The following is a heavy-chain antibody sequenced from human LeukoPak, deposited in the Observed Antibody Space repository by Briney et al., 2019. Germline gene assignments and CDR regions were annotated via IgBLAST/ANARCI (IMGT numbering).Heavy chain of an antibody. CDR3: ARQWYSSSWYYFDY. V-gene: IGHV4-39*01. J-gene: IGHJ4*02. D-gene: IGHD6-13*01. CDR2: IYYSGSA. CDR1: GGSISSSSYY. Sequence: SETLSLTCTVSGGSISSSSYYWGWIRQPPGKGLERIGSIYYSGSAYYNPSLKSRVTISVDTSKNQFSLKLSSVTAADTAVYYCARQWYSSSWYYFDYWGQGTLVTVSS.